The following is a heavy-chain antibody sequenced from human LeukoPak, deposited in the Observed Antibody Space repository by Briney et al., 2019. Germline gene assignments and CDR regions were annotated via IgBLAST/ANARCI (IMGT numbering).Heavy chain of an antibody. CDR3: ARVQDILTGYPIDY. CDR1: GYTFTGYY. Sequence: ASVKVSCKASGYTFTGYYMHWVRQAPGQGLEWMGWINPNSGGTNYAQKFQGRVTMTRDTSISTAYMELSRLRSDDTTVYYCARVQDILTGYPIDYWGQGTLVTVSS. J-gene: IGHJ4*02. D-gene: IGHD3-9*01. V-gene: IGHV1-2*02. CDR2: INPNSGGT.